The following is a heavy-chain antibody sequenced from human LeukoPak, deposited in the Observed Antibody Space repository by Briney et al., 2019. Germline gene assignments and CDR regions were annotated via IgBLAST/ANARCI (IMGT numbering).Heavy chain of an antibody. J-gene: IGHJ4*02. CDR3: ASAGVITAILSYFDY. V-gene: IGHV3-21*01. Sequence: EGSLRLSCAASGFTFSSYSMNWVRQAPGKGLEWVSSISSSSSYIYYADSVKGRFTISRDNAKNSLYLQMNSLRAEDTAVYYCASAGVITAILSYFDYWGQGTLVTVSS. CDR1: GFTFSSYS. D-gene: IGHD3-10*01. CDR2: ISSSSSYI.